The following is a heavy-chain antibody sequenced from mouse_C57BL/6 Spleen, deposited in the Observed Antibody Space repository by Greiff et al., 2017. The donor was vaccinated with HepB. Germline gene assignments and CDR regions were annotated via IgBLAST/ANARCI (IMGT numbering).Heavy chain of an antibody. Sequence: EVQLQQSGPELVKPGASVKISCKASGYTFTDYYMNWVKQSHGKSLEWIGDINPNNGGTSYNQKFKGKATLTVDKSSSTAYMELRSLTSEDSAVYYCARSGGLYYGSSYRFAYWGQGTLVTVSA. CDR2: INPNNGGT. V-gene: IGHV1-26*01. CDR1: GYTFTDYY. CDR3: ARSGGLYYGSSYRFAY. J-gene: IGHJ3*01. D-gene: IGHD1-1*01.